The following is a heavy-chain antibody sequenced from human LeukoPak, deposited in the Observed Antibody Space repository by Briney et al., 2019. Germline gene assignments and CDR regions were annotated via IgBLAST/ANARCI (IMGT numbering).Heavy chain of an antibody. CDR1: GFTFDDYA. V-gene: IGHV3-9*01. D-gene: IGHD2-2*01. CDR3: AKAQEDQLLPIDY. J-gene: IGHJ4*02. CDR2: ISWNSGSI. Sequence: PGGSLRLSCAASGFTFDDYAMHWVRQAPGGGLEWVSGISWNSGSIGYADSVKGRFTISRDNAKNSLYLQMNSLRAEDTALYYCAKAQEDQLLPIDYWGQGTLVTVSS.